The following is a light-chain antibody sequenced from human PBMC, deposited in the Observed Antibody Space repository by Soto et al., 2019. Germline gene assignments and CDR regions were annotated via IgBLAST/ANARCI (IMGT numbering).Light chain of an antibody. Sequence: DIQMTQSPSSLSASVGDRVTITCRASQSISTYLNWYQQKSGKAPKLLISAVSSLQSGVPSRFSGSGSETDFTLTISSLQPEDFATYYCQQSYSPLRTFGQGTKVEIK. CDR1: QSISTY. CDR2: AVS. J-gene: IGKJ1*01. CDR3: QQSYSPLRT. V-gene: IGKV1-39*01.